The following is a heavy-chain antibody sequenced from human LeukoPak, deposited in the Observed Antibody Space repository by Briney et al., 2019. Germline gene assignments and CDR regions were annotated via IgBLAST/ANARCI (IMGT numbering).Heavy chain of an antibody. CDR2: IKEDGTEK. CDR1: GFTFSRYW. V-gene: IGHV3-7*01. CDR3: ARGSVGDSAYDGD. D-gene: IGHD5-12*01. J-gene: IGHJ4*02. Sequence: GGSLRLSCAASGFTFSRYWMSWVRQAPGKGLAWVAHIKEDGTEKNYVDSVKGRLTISSDNAKNSLYLQMNSLRVEDTAVYYWARGSVGDSAYDGDWGQGTLVTVSS.